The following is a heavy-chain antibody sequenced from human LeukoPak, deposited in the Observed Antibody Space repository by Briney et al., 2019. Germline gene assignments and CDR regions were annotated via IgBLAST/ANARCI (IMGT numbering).Heavy chain of an antibody. V-gene: IGHV3-30*02. CDR2: IRYDGSNK. D-gene: IGHD6-19*01. Sequence: GGSLRLSCAASGFTFSSYGMHWVRQAPGKGLEWVAFIRYDGSNKYYADSVKGRFTISRDNSKNTLYLQMNSLRAEDAAVYYCAKEFAYSSGWTEYYFDYWGQGTQVTVSS. CDR3: AKEFAYSSGWTEYYFDY. CDR1: GFTFSSYG. J-gene: IGHJ4*02.